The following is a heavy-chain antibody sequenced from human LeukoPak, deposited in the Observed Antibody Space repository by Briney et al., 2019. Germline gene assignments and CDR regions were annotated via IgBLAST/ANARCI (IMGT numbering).Heavy chain of an antibody. V-gene: IGHV4-59*08. D-gene: IGHD6-19*01. CDR3: ARRGYSSGWYYFDY. CDR2: IYYSGST. Sequence: PPETLSLTCTVSGGSISSYYWYWIWQLPGKGLEWIGYIYYSGSTNYNPSLKSRVTISVDTSKNQFSLKLSPVTAADTAVYYCARRGYSSGWYYFDYWGQGTLVTVSS. J-gene: IGHJ4*02. CDR1: GGSISSYY.